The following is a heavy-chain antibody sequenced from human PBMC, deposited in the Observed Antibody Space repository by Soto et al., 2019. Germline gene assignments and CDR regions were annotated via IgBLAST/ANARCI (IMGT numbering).Heavy chain of an antibody. J-gene: IGHJ4*02. Sequence: ASVKVSCKASGFTFTSSAVQWVRQARGQRLEWIGWIVVGSGNTNYAQKFQERVTITRDMSTSTAYMELSSLRSEDTAVYYCAAETTDTAMATYYFDYWGQGTLVTVSS. CDR1: GFTFTSSA. CDR2: IVVGSGNT. V-gene: IGHV1-58*01. CDR3: AAETTDTAMATYYFDY. D-gene: IGHD5-18*01.